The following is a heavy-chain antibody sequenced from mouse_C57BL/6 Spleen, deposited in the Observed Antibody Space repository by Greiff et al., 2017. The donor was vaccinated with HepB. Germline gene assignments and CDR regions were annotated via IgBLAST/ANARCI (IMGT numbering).Heavy chain of an antibody. CDR3: APVVEDYYAMDY. J-gene: IGHJ4*01. CDR2: INPSNGGT. CDR1: GYTFTSYW. V-gene: IGHV1-53*01. D-gene: IGHD1-1*01. Sequence: QVQLQQPGTELVKPGASVKLSCKASGYTFTSYWMHWVKQRPGQGLEWIGNINPSNGGTNYNEKFKSTATLTVDKSASTAYMQLSSLTAEDSAVYYGAPVVEDYYAMDYWGQGTSVTVSS.